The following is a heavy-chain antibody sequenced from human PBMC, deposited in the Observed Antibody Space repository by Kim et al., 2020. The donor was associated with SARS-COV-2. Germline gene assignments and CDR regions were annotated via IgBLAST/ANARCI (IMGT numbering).Heavy chain of an antibody. CDR2: ISSSSSYI. D-gene: IGHD2-2*01. J-gene: IGHJ6*02. CDR1: GFTFSSYS. V-gene: IGHV3-21*01. Sequence: GGSLRLSCAASGFTFSSYSMNWVRQAPGKGLEWVSSISSSSSYIYYADSVKGRFTISRDNAKNSLYLQMNSLRAEDTAVYYCAREREDQLLPSYYYYYGMDVWGQGTTVTVSS. CDR3: AREREDQLLPSYYYYYGMDV.